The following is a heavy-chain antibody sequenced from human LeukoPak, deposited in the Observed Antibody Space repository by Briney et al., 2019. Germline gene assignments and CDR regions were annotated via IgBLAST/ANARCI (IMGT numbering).Heavy chain of an antibody. D-gene: IGHD3-10*01. Sequence: GGSLRLSCAASGFTFTTYWMSWVRQLPGKGLEWVANINQDGTEKYYVDSVKDRFTISRDNAKNSLDLQMNSLRVEDTGIYYCVKVAKYYYGSETYYFFEHWGQGTPVTASS. V-gene: IGHV3-7*01. CDR1: GFTFTTYW. J-gene: IGHJ4*02. CDR3: VKVAKYYYGSETYYFFEH. CDR2: INQDGTEK.